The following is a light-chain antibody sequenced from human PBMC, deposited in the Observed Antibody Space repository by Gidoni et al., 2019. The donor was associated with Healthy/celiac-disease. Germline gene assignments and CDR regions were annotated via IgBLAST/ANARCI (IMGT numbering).Light chain of an antibody. V-gene: IGKV1-39*01. Sequence: DSQMTQAPSSLSASVGDRVTITCRASQSISSYVNWYQQKPGKAPKLLLYAASSLQSGVPSRFSGRGSGTAFTLTISSLQPEAFATSYCQLSYSTPLPFGGGTKVEIK. CDR2: AAS. J-gene: IGKJ4*01. CDR1: QSISSY. CDR3: QLSYSTPLP.